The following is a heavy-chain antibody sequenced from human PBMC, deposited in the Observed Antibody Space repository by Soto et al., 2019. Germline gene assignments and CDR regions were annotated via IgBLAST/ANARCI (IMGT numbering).Heavy chain of an antibody. V-gene: IGHV3-7*01. Sequence: EVKRVESGGGLVQPGEPLRLSCAASGFRLSDFWMSWLRQAPGKGLEWVANINQDGSEKYYVDSVRGRFSISRDNAENSLYLQMNSLRDEDTAVYYCARDNWTTDYWGQGTLVTVSS. D-gene: IGHD1-20*01. CDR2: INQDGSEK. CDR1: GFRLSDFW. J-gene: IGHJ4*02. CDR3: ARDNWTTDY.